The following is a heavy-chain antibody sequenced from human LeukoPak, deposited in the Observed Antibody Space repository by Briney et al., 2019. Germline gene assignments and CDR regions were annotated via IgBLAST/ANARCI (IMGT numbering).Heavy chain of an antibody. V-gene: IGHV3-33*08. J-gene: IGHJ6*02. D-gene: IGHD1-14*01. Sequence: GSLRLSCAASGFTFSSYAMHWVRQAPGKGLEWVAVIWYDGSNKNYADSVKGRFTISRDNSKNTLYLQMNSLRAEDTAVYYCARGGRTTWHGMDVWGQGTTVTVSS. CDR2: IWYDGSNK. CDR3: ARGGRTTWHGMDV. CDR1: GFTFSSYA.